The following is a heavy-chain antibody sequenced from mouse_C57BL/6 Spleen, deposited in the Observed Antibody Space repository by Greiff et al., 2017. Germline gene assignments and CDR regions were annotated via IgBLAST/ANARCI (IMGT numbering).Heavy chain of an antibody. D-gene: IGHD4-1*01. CDR2: INPTSGYT. V-gene: IGHV1-7*01. CDR1: GYTFTSYW. J-gene: IGHJ4*01. Sequence: QVQLQQSGAELAKPGASVKLSCKASGYTFTSYWMHWVKQRPGQGLEWIGYINPTSGYTKYNQKLKDKATLTADKSSSTAYMQLSRLTYEDSEVYYCARRSDYSGTSGYYAMDHWGQGTSVTVSS. CDR3: ARRSDYSGTSGYYAMDH.